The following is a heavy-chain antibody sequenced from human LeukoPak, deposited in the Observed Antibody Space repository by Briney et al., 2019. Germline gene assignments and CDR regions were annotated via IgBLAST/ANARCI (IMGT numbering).Heavy chain of an antibody. CDR2: ISSSSSYI. D-gene: IGHD3-22*01. V-gene: IGHV3-21*01. CDR3: ARDSSYYDSSGYSGGSDY. CDR1: GFTFSSYS. Sequence: KTGGSLRLSCAASGFTFSSYSMNWVRQAPGKGLEWVSSISSSSSYIYYADSVKGRFTISRDNAKNSLYLQMNSLRAEDTAVYYCARDSSYYDSSGYSGGSDYWGQGTLVTVSS. J-gene: IGHJ4*02.